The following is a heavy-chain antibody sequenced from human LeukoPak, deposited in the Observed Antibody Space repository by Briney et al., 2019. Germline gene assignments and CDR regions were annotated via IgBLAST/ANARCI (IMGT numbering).Heavy chain of an antibody. CDR1: GYTFTGYY. D-gene: IGHD2-21*02. J-gene: IGHJ4*02. V-gene: IGHV1-2*02. CDR2: INPNSGGT. Sequence: ASVKVSCKASGYTFTGYYMHWVRQAPGQGLEWMGWINPNSGGTNYAQKFQGRVTMTRDTSISTAYMELSRLRSDDTAVYYCARDCGGDCYPRGYRSFHYWGQGTLVTVSS. CDR3: ARDCGGDCYPRGYRSFHY.